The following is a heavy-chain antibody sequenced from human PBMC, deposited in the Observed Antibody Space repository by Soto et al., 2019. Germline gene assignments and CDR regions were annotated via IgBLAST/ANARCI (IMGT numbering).Heavy chain of an antibody. D-gene: IGHD5-18*01. V-gene: IGHV3-74*01. J-gene: IGHJ4*02. CDR2: IKTDGSGT. CDR3: ARGDGDPYDGNGYRGRH. CDR1: GFTFSSYW. Sequence: EVQLVESGGGLVQPGGSLRLSCAASGFTFSSYWMHWVRQAPGKGLVWVSRIKTDGSGTYYADSVKGRLTISRDNAKNTLNLQMNSLRGEDTAVYYCARGDGDPYDGNGYRGRHWGPGTLVTVSS.